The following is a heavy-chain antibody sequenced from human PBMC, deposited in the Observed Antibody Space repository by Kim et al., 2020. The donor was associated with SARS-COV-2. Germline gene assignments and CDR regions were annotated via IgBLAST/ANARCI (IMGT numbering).Heavy chain of an antibody. CDR2: SGNT. D-gene: IGHD2-15*01. CDR3: ARGGGLFDY. Sequence: SGNTSYNPSIKSRVTISLDTSKNKFALKLSSVTAADTAVYYCARGGGLFDYWGQGTLVTVSS. J-gene: IGHJ4*02. V-gene: IGHV4-59*09.